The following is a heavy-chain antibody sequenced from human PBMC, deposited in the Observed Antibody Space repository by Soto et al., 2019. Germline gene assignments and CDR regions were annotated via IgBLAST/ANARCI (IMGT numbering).Heavy chain of an antibody. CDR1: GLTFSSYA. J-gene: IGHJ4*02. D-gene: IGHD3-22*01. V-gene: IGHV3-23*01. CDR3: AKSKERTMRPYFDY. CDR2: ISGSGGST. Sequence: GGSLRLSCAASGLTFSSYAMSWVRQAPGKGLEWVSAISGSGGSTYYADSVKGRFTISRDNSKNTLYLQMNSLRAEDTAVYYCAKSKERTMRPYFDYWGQGTLVTVSS.